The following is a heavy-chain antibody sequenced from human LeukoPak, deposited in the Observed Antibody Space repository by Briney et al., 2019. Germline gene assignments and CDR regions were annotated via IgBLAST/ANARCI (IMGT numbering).Heavy chain of an antibody. V-gene: IGHV4-59*01. CDR3: ARYSGSPDIVLMVYALDAFDI. Sequence: SETLSLTCTVSGGSISSYYWSWIRQPPGKGLEWIGYIYYSGSTNYNPSHKSRVTISVDTSKNQFSLKLSSVTAADTAVYYCARYSGSPDIVLMVYALDAFDIWGQGTMVTVSS. CDR2: IYYSGST. J-gene: IGHJ3*02. D-gene: IGHD2-8*01. CDR1: GGSISSYY.